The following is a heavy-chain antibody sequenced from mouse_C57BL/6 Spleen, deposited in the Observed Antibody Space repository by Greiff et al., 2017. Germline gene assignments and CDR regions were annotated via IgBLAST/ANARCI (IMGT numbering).Heavy chain of an antibody. V-gene: IGHV1-63*01. Sequence: QVQLKQSGAELVRPGTSVKMSCKASGYTFTNYWIGWAKQRPGHGLEWIGDIYPGGGYTNYNEKFKGKATLTADKSSSTAYMQFSSLTSEDSAIYYCARKGDYGRGFDYWGQGTTLTVSS. CDR2: IYPGGGYT. CDR3: ARKGDYGRGFDY. J-gene: IGHJ2*01. CDR1: GYTFTNYW. D-gene: IGHD1-1*01.